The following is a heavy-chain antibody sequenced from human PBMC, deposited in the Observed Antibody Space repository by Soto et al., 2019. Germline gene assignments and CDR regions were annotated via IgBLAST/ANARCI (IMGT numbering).Heavy chain of an antibody. Sequence: EVQLVESGGGLVQPGRSLRLSCAASGFTFDDYAMHWVRQAPGKGLEWVSGISWNSGSIGYADSVKGRFTISRDNAKNSLYLQMNSLRAEDTALYYCAKDYDILTGYDDAFDIWGQGTMVTVSS. CDR1: GFTFDDYA. CDR3: AKDYDILTGYDDAFDI. D-gene: IGHD3-9*01. CDR2: ISWNSGSI. V-gene: IGHV3-9*01. J-gene: IGHJ3*02.